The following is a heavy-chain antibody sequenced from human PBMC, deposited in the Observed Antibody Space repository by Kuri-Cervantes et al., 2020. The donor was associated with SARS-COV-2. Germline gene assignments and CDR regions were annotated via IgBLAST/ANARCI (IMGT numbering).Heavy chain of an antibody. CDR2: IIPIFGTA. Sequence: SVKVSCKASGGTFSSYAISWVRQAPGQGLEWMGRIIPIFGTANYAQKFQGRVTITADESTSTAYMELSSLRSEDTAVYYRARETYYYGSSGYNLEGFDYWGQGTLVTVSS. CDR3: ARETYYYGSSGYNLEGFDY. V-gene: IGHV1-69*13. D-gene: IGHD3-22*01. CDR1: GGTFSSYA. J-gene: IGHJ4*02.